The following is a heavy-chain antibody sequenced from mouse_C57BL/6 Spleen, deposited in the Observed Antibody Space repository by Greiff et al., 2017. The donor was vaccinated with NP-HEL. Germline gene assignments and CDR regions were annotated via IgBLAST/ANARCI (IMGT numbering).Heavy chain of an antibody. CDR2: ISGGGGNT. J-gene: IGHJ1*03. Sequence: EVMLVESGGGLVKPGGSLKLSCAASGFTFSSYTMSWVRQTPEKRLEWVATISGGGGNTYYPDSVKGRFTISRDNAKNTLYLQMSSLRSEDTALYYCARHNLLRYFDVWGTGTTVTVSS. CDR1: GFTFSSYT. D-gene: IGHD1-1*01. V-gene: IGHV5-9*01. CDR3: ARHNLLRYFDV.